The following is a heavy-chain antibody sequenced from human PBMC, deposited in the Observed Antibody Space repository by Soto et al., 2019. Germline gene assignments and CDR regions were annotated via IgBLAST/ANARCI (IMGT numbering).Heavy chain of an antibody. J-gene: IGHJ4*02. CDR2: IKQDGSEK. V-gene: IGHV3-7*01. Sequence: EVQLVESGGGLVQPGGSLRLSCAASGFTFSSSWMSWVRQAAGKGLEWVANIKQDGSEKYYVDSVKGRFTISRDNAKNSLYLQMTSLRAEDTAVYYCARRITAAGAYDYWGQGTLVTVSS. D-gene: IGHD6-13*01. CDR3: ARRITAAGAYDY. CDR1: GFTFSSSW.